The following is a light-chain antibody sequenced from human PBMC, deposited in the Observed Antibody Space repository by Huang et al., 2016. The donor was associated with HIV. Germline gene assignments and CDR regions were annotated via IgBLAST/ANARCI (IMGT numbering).Light chain of an antibody. CDR1: QGIDTY. J-gene: IGKJ1*01. CDR2: AVS. Sequence: DIQMTQSPSYLTASVGDRVTMTCRASQGIDTYLIWYQQRPGKAPKLLIYAVSSLQSGVPSRFCGIGSESHFNLTISSLQPEDFATYYCHQTYTRPWTFGQGTRV. V-gene: IGKV1-39*01. CDR3: HQTYTRPWT.